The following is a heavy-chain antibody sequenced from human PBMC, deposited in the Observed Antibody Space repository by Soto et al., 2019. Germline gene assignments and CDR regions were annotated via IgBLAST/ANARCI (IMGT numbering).Heavy chain of an antibody. D-gene: IGHD6-13*01. Sequence: SLTCAVYGGSFSGYYWSWIRQPPGKGLEWIGEINHSGSTNYNPSLKSRVTISVDTSKNQFSLKLSSVTAADTAVYYCASTRIAAAGLFDYWGQGTLVTVSS. J-gene: IGHJ4*02. V-gene: IGHV4-34*01. CDR1: GGSFSGYY. CDR3: ASTRIAAAGLFDY. CDR2: INHSGST.